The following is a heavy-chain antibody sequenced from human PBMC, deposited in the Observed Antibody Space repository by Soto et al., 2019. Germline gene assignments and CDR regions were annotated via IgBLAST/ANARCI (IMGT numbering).Heavy chain of an antibody. CDR1: GGSISSYY. J-gene: IGHJ4*02. D-gene: IGHD3-9*01. CDR3: ARGKKLRYFD. V-gene: IGHV4-59*01. CDR2: IYYSGST. Sequence: PSETLSLTCTVSGGSISSYYWSWIRQPPGKGLEWIGYIYYSGSTNYNPSLKSRVTISVDTSKNQFSLELSSVTAADTAVYYCARGKKLRYFDWGQGTLVTVSS.